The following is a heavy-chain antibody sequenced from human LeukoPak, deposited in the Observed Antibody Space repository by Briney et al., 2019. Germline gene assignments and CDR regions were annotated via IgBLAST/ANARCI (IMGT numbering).Heavy chain of an antibody. J-gene: IGHJ4*02. CDR2: INPNSGGT. D-gene: IGHD3-16*02. CDR1: GYTFTGYY. Sequence: GASVKVSCKASGYTFTGYYMHWVRQAPGQGLEWMGRINPNSGGTNYAQKFQGRVTMTRDTSISTAYMELSRLRSDDTAVYYCARDLKFGGVIVPPGYWGQGTLVTVPS. V-gene: IGHV1-2*06. CDR3: ARDLKFGGVIVPPGY.